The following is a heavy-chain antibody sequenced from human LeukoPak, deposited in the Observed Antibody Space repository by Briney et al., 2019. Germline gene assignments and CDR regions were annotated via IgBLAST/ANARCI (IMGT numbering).Heavy chain of an antibody. J-gene: IGHJ4*03. V-gene: IGHV3-30*03. CDR1: GFTFSSYG. CDR3: ARASLCSGGSCYIDY. CDR2: ISYDGSNK. Sequence: GGSLRLSCAASGFTFSSYGMHWVRQAPGKGLEWVAVISYDGSNKYYADSVKGRFTISRDNSKNTLYLQMNSLRAEDTAVYYCARASLCSGGSCYIDYWGQGTLVTVSS. D-gene: IGHD2-15*01.